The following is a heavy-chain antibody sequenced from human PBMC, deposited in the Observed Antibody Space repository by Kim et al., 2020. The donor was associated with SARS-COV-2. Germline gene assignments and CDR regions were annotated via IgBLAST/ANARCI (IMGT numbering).Heavy chain of an antibody. Sequence: ASVKVSCKASGYTFTSYAMNWVRQAPGQGLEWMGWINTNTGTPTYAQGFTGRVVFSLDTSTSTAYLQISSLKSEDTAVYYCARDSNYHSSGYSGLDYWGQGTLVTVSS. J-gene: IGHJ4*02. CDR1: GYTFTSYA. CDR2: INTNTGTP. CDR3: ARDSNYHSSGYSGLDY. V-gene: IGHV7-4-1*02. D-gene: IGHD3-22*01.